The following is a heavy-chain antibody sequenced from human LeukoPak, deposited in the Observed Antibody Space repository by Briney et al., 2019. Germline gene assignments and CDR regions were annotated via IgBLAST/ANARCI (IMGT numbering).Heavy chain of an antibody. V-gene: IGHV4-4*02. Sequence: SGTLSLTCAVSGGSISSSNWWSWVRQPPGKGLEWIGEVYYSGTTKYNPSLKSRVTISVDRSKNQFSLKLSSVTAADTAVYYCARDGGYCDGGSCYSFDHWGQGILVTVSS. D-gene: IGHD2-15*01. CDR3: ARDGGYCDGGSCYSFDH. CDR2: VYYSGTT. J-gene: IGHJ4*02. CDR1: GGSISSSNW.